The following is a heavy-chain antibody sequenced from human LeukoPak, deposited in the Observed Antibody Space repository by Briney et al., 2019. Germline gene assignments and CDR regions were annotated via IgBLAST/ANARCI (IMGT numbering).Heavy chain of an antibody. CDR3: AKRPGGSLAYYYYYMDV. V-gene: IGHV3-23*01. J-gene: IGHJ6*03. CDR1: GFTFSSYA. D-gene: IGHD1-26*01. CDR2: ISGSGGST. Sequence: GGSLRLSCAASGFTFSSYAMSWVRQAPGKGLEWVSAISGSGGSTYYADSVKGRFTISRDNSKNTLCLQMNSLRAEDTAVYYCAKRPGGSLAYYYYYMDVWGKGTTVTVSS.